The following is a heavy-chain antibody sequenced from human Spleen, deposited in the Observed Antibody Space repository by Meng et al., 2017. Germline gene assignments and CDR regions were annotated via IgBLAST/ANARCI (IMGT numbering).Heavy chain of an antibody. CDR2: INPNIGST. D-gene: IGHD1-20*01. J-gene: IGHJ4*02. CDR3: ARDNWNFFDY. CDR1: GYTFTGYY. Sequence: ASVKVSCKASGYTFTGYYLHWVRQAPGQGLEWMGRINPNIGSTYYAQRFQGRVTMTRDTSISTVYMEMTGLKSDDTAVYCCARDNWNFFDYWGQGALVTVSS. V-gene: IGHV1-2*06.